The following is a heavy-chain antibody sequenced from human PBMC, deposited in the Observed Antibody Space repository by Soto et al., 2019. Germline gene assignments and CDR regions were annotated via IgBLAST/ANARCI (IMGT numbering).Heavy chain of an antibody. CDR3: ASRDYNDAFDI. CDR1: GASISSYY. Sequence: QVQLQESGPGLVKPSETLSLTCTVSGASISSYYWSWIRQPPGKGLEWIGYIFYSGNTNYNPSLQSRVTISVDTSKNQFSLKLTSVTAADTAVYYCASRDYNDAFDIWGQGTVVTVSS. D-gene: IGHD4-4*01. V-gene: IGHV4-59*01. CDR2: IFYSGNT. J-gene: IGHJ3*02.